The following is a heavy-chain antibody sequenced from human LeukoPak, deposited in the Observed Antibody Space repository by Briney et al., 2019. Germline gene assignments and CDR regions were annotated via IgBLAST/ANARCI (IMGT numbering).Heavy chain of an antibody. J-gene: IGHJ3*02. CDR2: ISYDGNTK. V-gene: IGHV3-30-3*01. Sequence: GGSLRLSCAASGFTFSTYAMNWVRQAPGKGLEWVAVISYDGNTKYYADSVKGRFTMSRDNSKNTLYLQMNSLRSEDTAVYYCAREPSAFDIWGQGTMVTVSS. CDR1: GFTFSTYA. CDR3: AREPSAFDI.